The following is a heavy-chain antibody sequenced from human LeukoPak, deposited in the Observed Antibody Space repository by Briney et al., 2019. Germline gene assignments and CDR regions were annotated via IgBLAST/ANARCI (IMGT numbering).Heavy chain of an antibody. D-gene: IGHD3-16*01. CDR2: ISAYNGNT. CDR1: GYTFTSYG. Sequence: ASVKVSCKASGYTFTSYGISWVRQAPGQGLEWMGWISAYNGNTNYAQKLQGRVTMTTDTSTSTAYMELRSLRSDDTAVYYCARGWGVLGKLYYFDYWGQGTLVTVSS. J-gene: IGHJ4*02. V-gene: IGHV1-18*01. CDR3: ARGWGVLGKLYYFDY.